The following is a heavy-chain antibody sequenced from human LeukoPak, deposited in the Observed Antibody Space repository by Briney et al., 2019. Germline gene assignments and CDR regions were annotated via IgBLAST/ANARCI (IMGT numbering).Heavy chain of an antibody. D-gene: IGHD1-26*01. V-gene: IGHV3-48*04. J-gene: IGHJ3*02. Sequence: GGSLRLSCAASGFTFSSYSMNWVRQAPGKGLEWVSYISSSGSTIYYADSVKGRFTISRDNAKNSLYLQMNSLRAEDTAVYYCARDQSTVGAPGAFDIWGQGTMVTVSS. CDR2: ISSSGSTI. CDR3: ARDQSTVGAPGAFDI. CDR1: GFTFSSYS.